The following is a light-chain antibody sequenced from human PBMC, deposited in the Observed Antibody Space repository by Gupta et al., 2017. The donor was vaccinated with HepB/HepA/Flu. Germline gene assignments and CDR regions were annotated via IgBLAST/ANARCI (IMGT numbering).Light chain of an antibody. Sequence: IQMTPSPSTLSASVGDRVTITCRDSQSISSWLAWYQQKPGQAPKILIQKASSLESGVQSRFSGSGSGTEFTLTISSLQPDDFATYYCQQYNSNSETFGQGTKVEIK. CDR2: KAS. J-gene: IGKJ1*01. V-gene: IGKV1-5*03. CDR1: QSISSW. CDR3: QQYNSNSET.